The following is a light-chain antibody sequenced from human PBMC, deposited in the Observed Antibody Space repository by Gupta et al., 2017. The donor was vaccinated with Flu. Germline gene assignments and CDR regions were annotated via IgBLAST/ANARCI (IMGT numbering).Light chain of an antibody. V-gene: IGKV2-30*01. CDR3: MQASRWPPIT. CDR2: NVF. Sequence: DVVMTQSPLSLPVTLGQPASISCRSSQSLLYSDGNTYLNWFQQRPGQSPRRLIYNVFNRDSGVPDRFSGSGSGSDFTLKISRVEAEDVGLYFCMQASRWPPITFGQGTRLEIK. J-gene: IGKJ5*01. CDR1: QSLLYSDGNTY.